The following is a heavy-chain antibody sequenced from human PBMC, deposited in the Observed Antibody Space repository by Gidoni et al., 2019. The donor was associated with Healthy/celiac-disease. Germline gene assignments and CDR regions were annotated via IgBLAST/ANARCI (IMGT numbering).Heavy chain of an antibody. V-gene: IGHV4-59*01. CDR2: IYYSGRT. CDR1: GGSIGSYY. Sequence: QVQLQESGRGLGKPSETLCLTCTGSGGSIGSYYWSWIRQPPGKGLEWIGYIYYSGRTNYNPSLKSRVTISVDPSKNQFSLKLSSVTAADTAVYYCARVLPTYYYDSSGYYHACDIWGQGTMVTVSS. D-gene: IGHD3-22*01. J-gene: IGHJ3*02. CDR3: ARVLPTYYYDSSGYYHACDI.